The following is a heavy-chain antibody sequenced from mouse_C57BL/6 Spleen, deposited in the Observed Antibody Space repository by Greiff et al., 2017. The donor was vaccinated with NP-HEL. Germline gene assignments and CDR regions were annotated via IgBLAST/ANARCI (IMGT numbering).Heavy chain of an antibody. V-gene: IGHV1-53*01. CDR3: ARSRYSNYDYAMDY. D-gene: IGHD2-5*01. J-gene: IGHJ4*01. Sequence: VQLQQPGTELVKPGASVKLSCKASGYTFTSYWMHWVKQRPGQGLEWIGNINPSNGGTNYNEKFKSKATLTVDKSSTKAYMQLSSLTSEDSAVYYCARSRYSNYDYAMDYWGQGTSVTVSS. CDR2: INPSNGGT. CDR1: GYTFTSYW.